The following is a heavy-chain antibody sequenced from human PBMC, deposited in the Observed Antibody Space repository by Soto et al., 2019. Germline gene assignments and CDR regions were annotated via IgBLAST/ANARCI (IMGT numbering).Heavy chain of an antibody. J-gene: IGHJ3*01. V-gene: IGHV4-59*01. D-gene: IGHD3-10*01. Sequence: QVQLQESGPGLVKPSETLSLTCTVSGGSISSYYWSWIRQPPGKGLEWIGYIYYSGSTNYNPSLKSRVTISVDTAKNQSSLKRSSVTAADTAVYYCARVWGGAFDFWGQGTLVTVSS. CDR3: ARVWGGAFDF. CDR1: GGSISSYY. CDR2: IYYSGST.